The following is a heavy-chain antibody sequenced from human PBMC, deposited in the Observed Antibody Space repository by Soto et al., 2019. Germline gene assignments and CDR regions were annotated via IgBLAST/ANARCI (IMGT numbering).Heavy chain of an antibody. CDR3: AKDQAGGWISHGYDH. J-gene: IGHJ5*02. D-gene: IGHD5-12*01. V-gene: IGHV3-23*01. Sequence: EVHLLQSGGDLVQPGGSLRLACAASGFAFRGYAMSWVRQAPGKGLEWVSGISNSVGSTFYAASVKGRFTSSRDNSENTLYLQMNSLKAEYTAVYFCAKDQAGGWISHGYDHWGQGSRVAVSA. CDR1: GFAFRGYA. CDR2: ISNSVGST.